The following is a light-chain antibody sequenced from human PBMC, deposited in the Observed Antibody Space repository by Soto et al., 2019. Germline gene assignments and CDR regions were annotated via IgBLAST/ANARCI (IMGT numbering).Light chain of an antibody. CDR3: SSYAGSNTYV. Sequence: QSALTQPPSASGSPGQSVTISCTGTSSDVGGYNYVSWYQQYPGKAPKLMIYEVSERPSGVPDRFSGSKSGNTASLTVSGLQAEDEADYYCSSYAGSNTYVFGTGTKVTVL. CDR2: EVS. J-gene: IGLJ1*01. CDR1: SSDVGGYNY. V-gene: IGLV2-8*01.